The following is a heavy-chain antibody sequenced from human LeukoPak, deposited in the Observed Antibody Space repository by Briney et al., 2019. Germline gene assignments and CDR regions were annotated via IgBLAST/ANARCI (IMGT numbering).Heavy chain of an antibody. CDR3: AGEKFGELLYY. J-gene: IGHJ4*02. CDR1: GGSFSGYY. CDR2: INHSGST. V-gene: IGHV4-34*01. D-gene: IGHD3-10*01. Sequence: PSETLSLTCAVYGGSFSGYYWSWIRQPPGKGLEWIGEINHSGSTNYNPSLKSRVTISVDTSKNQFSLKLSSVTAADTAVYYCAGEKFGELLYYWGQGTLVTVSS.